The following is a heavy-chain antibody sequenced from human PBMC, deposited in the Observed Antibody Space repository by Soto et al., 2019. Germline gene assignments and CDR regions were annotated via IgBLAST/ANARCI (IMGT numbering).Heavy chain of an antibody. J-gene: IGHJ4*02. V-gene: IGHV3-73*01. Sequence: PGGSLRLSCTASGFSFSGSAMHWVRQASGKGLEWVGCIRSKSNKYATLYAASVKGRFTISRDDSQNTAYLQMESLKSKDTAVYYCSSGSYYSSYWGQGTLVTVSS. CDR2: IRSKSNKYAT. D-gene: IGHD1-26*01. CDR1: GFSFSGSA. CDR3: SSGSYYSSY.